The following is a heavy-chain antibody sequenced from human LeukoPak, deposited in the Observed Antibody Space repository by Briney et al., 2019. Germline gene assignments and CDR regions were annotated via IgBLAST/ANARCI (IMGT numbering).Heavy chain of an antibody. J-gene: IGHJ4*02. Sequence: SETLSLTCTVSGGSISSYYWSWIRQPPGKGLEWIGYIYYSGSTNYNPSLKSRVTISVDTSKNQFSLKLSSVTAADTAVYYCARLIAVAGREFDYWGQGTLVTVSS. CDR1: GGSISSYY. D-gene: IGHD6-19*01. V-gene: IGHV4-59*01. CDR2: IYYSGST. CDR3: ARLIAVAGREFDY.